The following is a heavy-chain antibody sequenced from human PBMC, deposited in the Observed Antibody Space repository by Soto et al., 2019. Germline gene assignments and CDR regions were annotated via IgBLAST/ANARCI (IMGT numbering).Heavy chain of an antibody. CDR3: ARDVYPITGDRNWFDP. D-gene: IGHD7-27*01. CDR2: ISAYNGNT. Sequence: QVQLVQSGAEVKKPGASVKVSCKASGYTFTSYGISWVRQAPGQGLEWMGWISAYNGNTNYAQKLQGRVTMTTDTXTXXAYMELRSLRSDDTAVYYCARDVYPITGDRNWFDPWGQGTLVTVSS. CDR1: GYTFTSYG. J-gene: IGHJ5*02. V-gene: IGHV1-18*01.